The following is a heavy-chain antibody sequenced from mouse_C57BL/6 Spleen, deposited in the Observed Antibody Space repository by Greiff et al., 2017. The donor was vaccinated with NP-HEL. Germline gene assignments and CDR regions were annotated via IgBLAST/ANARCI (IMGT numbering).Heavy chain of an antibody. CDR2: IRNKANNHAT. CDR3: TRRTYYYGSSLFAY. Sequence: EVKLVESGGGLVQPGGSMKLSCAASGFTFSDAWMDWVRQSPEKGLEWVAEIRNKANNHATYYAESVKGRFTISRDDSKSSVYLQMNSLRAEDTGIYYCTRRTYYYGSSLFAYWGQGTLVTVSA. CDR1: GFTFSDAW. J-gene: IGHJ3*01. V-gene: IGHV6-6*01. D-gene: IGHD1-1*01.